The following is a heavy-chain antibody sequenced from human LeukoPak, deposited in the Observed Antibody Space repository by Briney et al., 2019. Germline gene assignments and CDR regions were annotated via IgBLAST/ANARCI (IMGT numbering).Heavy chain of an antibody. CDR2: ISTSGNT. CDR1: VDSIGSGGYY. J-gene: IGHJ4*02. V-gene: IGHV4-31*03. Sequence: SETLSLTCTVSVDSIGSGGYYWTWIRQHPGKGLEWIGNISTSGNTYYNPSLKGRIFTSVDTSKSQFSLRLTSVTAADTAVYYSARATPRGDPFDFWGQGLQVTVSS. D-gene: IGHD2-21*02. CDR3: ARATPRGDPFDF.